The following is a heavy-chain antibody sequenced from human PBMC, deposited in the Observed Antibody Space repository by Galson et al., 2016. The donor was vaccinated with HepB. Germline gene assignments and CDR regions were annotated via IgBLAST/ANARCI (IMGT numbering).Heavy chain of an antibody. Sequence: SLRLSCAASGFTFSSYWMTWVRQAPGKGLEWVSNINQDGSEKTHVDSVKGRFTISRDNAKNTLYLQMNSLRAEDTAVYYCPSPRGGDGGQGTLVTVSS. CDR3: PSPRGGD. CDR1: GFTFSSYW. J-gene: IGHJ4*02. V-gene: IGHV3-7*01. CDR2: INQDGSEK. D-gene: IGHD3-16*01.